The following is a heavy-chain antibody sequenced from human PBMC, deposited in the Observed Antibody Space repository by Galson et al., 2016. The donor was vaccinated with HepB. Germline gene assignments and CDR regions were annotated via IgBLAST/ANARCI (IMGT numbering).Heavy chain of an antibody. CDR2: IIPIFGTA. J-gene: IGHJ5*02. CDR1: GGTFSSYA. V-gene: IGHV1-69*06. D-gene: IGHD3-22*01. CDR3: ARGGSGLNYDSSGYYGGS. Sequence: SVKVSCKASGGTFSSYAISWVRQAPGQGLEWMGGIIPIFGTAEYALKFQGRVTITADKSTSTAYMDLSSLRSEDTAVYFCARGGSGLNYDSSGYYGGSWGQGTLVTVSS.